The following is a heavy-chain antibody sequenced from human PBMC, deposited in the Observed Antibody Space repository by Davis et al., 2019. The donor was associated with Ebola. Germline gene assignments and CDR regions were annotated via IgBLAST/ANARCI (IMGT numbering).Heavy chain of an antibody. CDR1: GDSVSSGG. CDR2: TYYSSKWYN. V-gene: IGHV6-1*01. J-gene: IGHJ6*04. Sequence: HSQTLSLTCDISGDSVSSGGWNWIRQSPSRGLEWLGRTYYSSKWYNDYAVSVKSRITINPDTSKNQFSLQLNSVTPEDTVLYYCARGWLRAGMDVWGEGTTVTVSS. CDR3: ARGWLRAGMDV. D-gene: IGHD5-18*01.